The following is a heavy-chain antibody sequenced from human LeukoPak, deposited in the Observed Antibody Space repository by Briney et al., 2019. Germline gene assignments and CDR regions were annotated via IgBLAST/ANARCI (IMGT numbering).Heavy chain of an antibody. CDR3: ARDKAWLDP. Sequence: SETLSLTCTVSGASMGSYYWAWIRQPAGKGLEWIGRIYSAGTTTYNPALKSRVTMSIDMSKNQFSLTLRSMTAADTAVYYCARDKAWLDPWGQGTLVTVSS. CDR2: IYSAGTT. CDR1: GASMGSYY. D-gene: IGHD5-12*01. V-gene: IGHV4-4*07. J-gene: IGHJ5*02.